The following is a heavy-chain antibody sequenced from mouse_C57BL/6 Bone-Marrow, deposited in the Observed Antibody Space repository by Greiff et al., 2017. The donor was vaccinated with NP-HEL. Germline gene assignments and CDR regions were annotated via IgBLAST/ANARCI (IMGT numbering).Heavy chain of an antibody. CDR1: GYTFTSYW. V-gene: IGHV1-59*01. CDR3: ARGSLGNWYFDV. Sequence: QVQLKQPGAELVRPGTSVKLSCKASGYTFTSYWMHWVKQRPGQGLEWIGVIDPSDSYTNYNQKFKGKATLTVDTSYSTAYMQLSSLTSEDSAVYYCARGSLGNWYFDVWGTGTTVTVSS. CDR2: IDPSDSYT. D-gene: IGHD3-1*01. J-gene: IGHJ1*03.